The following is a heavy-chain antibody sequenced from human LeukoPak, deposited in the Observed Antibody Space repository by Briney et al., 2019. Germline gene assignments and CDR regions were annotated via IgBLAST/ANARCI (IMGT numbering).Heavy chain of an antibody. J-gene: IGHJ3*02. V-gene: IGHV4-38-2*02. CDR3: AGAGGPLEWSGWGSAFDI. CDR2: IYHSGST. CDR1: GYSISSGYY. Sequence: NPSETLSLTCTVSGYSISSGYYWGWIRQPPGKGLEWIGSIYHSGSTYYNPSLKNRVTISVDTSKNQFSLKLSSVTAADTAVYYCAGAGGPLEWSGWGSAFDIWGQGTMVTVSS. D-gene: IGHD3-3*01.